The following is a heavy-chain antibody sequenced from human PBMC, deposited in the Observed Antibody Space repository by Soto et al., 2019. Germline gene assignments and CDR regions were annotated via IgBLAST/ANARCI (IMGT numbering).Heavy chain of an antibody. V-gene: IGHV4-30-4*01. D-gene: IGHD5-18*01. CDR1: GGSINTGDYD. J-gene: IGHJ4*02. Sequence: QVQLQESGPGLVKPSQTLSLTCTVSGGSINTGDYDWSWIRQPPGKGLEWVGYIYSSGSTSYNPSLKSLVIISRDTSKNQFSLKLSSVTAADTAVYYCARYTYGQLDYWGQGTLVTVSS. CDR3: ARYTYGQLDY. CDR2: IYSSGST.